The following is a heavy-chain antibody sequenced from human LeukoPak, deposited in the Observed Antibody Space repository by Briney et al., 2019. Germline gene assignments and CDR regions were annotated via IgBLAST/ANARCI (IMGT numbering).Heavy chain of an antibody. D-gene: IGHD6-25*01. J-gene: IGHJ6*02. V-gene: IGHV3-30*18. CDR3: AKVTTWAARTRIIYYYYGMDV. Sequence: GGSLTLSCAASGFTFSSYGMHWVRQAPGKGLEWVAVISYDGSNKYYADSVKGRFTISRDNSKNTLYLQMNSLRAEDTAVYYCAKVTTWAARTRIIYYYYGMDVWGQGTTVTVSS. CDR1: GFTFSSYG. CDR2: ISYDGSNK.